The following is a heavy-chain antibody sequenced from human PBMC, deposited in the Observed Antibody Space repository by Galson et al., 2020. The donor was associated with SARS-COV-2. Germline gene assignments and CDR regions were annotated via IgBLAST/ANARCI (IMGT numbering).Heavy chain of an antibody. Sequence: ASVQVSCKASGYTFSSYDLNWLRQAPAQELAWMEWMNPNSGNSGNAQKFQGRVTMTRNTSISTAYMELSSLRSEDTAVYYCATPIVGGTFDYWGQGTLVTVSS. CDR3: ATPIVGGTFDY. D-gene: IGHD1-26*01. CDR2: MNPNSGNS. J-gene: IGHJ4*02. V-gene: IGHV1-8*01. CDR1: GYTFSSYD.